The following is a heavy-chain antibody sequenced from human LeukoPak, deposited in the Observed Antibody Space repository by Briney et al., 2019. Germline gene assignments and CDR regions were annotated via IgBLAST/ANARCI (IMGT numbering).Heavy chain of an antibody. CDR1: GGSISSYY. J-gene: IGHJ4*02. CDR3: ARHFED. CDR2: IYYSGST. Sequence: SETLSLTCTVSGGSISSYYWSWIRQPPGKGLEWIGYIYYSGSTNYNPYLKSRVTISVDTSKNQFSLKLSSVTAADTAVYYCARHFEDWGQGTLVTVSS. V-gene: IGHV4-59*08.